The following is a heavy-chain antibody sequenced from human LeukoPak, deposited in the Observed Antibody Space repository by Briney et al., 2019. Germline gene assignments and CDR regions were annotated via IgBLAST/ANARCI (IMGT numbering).Heavy chain of an antibody. CDR1: GLTFSSYG. CDR3: ARDDSSGYYLYFDY. CDR2: IWYDGSNK. V-gene: IGHV3-33*08. J-gene: IGHJ4*02. Sequence: GGSLRLSCVASGLTFSSYGMSWVRQAPGKGLEWVAVIWYDGSNKYYADSVKGRFTISRDNSKDTLYLQMNSLRAEDTAVYYCARDDSSGYYLYFDYWGQGTLVTVSS. D-gene: IGHD3-22*01.